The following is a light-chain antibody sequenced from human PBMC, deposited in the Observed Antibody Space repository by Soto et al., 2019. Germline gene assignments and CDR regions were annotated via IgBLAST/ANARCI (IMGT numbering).Light chain of an antibody. J-gene: IGLJ2*01. CDR1: SSDVGAYNY. CDR2: EVS. V-gene: IGLV2-14*01. CDR3: SSYTSSTTLV. Sequence: QSALTQPASVSGSPGQSITISCTGTSSDVGAYNYVSWYQQHQGKAPQLIIYEVSHRPSGVSNRFSGSKSGNTASLTISGLQSEDEADYCCSSYTSSTTLVFGGGTKLTVL.